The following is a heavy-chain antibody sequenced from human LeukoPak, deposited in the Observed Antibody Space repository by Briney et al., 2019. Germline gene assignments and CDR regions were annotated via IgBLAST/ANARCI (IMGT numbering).Heavy chain of an antibody. V-gene: IGHV3-23*01. CDR2: ISGSGDSA. Sequence: GGSLRLSCAASGFTFSTYAVSWVRQAPGKGPEWVSVISGSGDSANYADSLKGRFTISRDNSKNTLDLQMNSRRSEDTAVYYCAISMQGISAFYVTYFDYWGQGTLVTVSS. CDR3: AISMQGISAFYVTYFDY. J-gene: IGHJ4*02. CDR1: GFTFSTYA. D-gene: IGHD2/OR15-2a*01.